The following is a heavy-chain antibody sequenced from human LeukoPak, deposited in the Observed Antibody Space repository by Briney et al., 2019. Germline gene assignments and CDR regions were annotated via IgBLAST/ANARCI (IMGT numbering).Heavy chain of an antibody. CDR3: ARASRDYYDSSGYFPR. J-gene: IGHJ4*02. V-gene: IGHV4-34*01. D-gene: IGHD3-22*01. CDR2: INHSGST. Sequence: ETLSLTCAVYGGSFSGYYWSWIRQPPGKGLEWIGEINHSGSTNYNTSLKSRVTISVDTSKNQFSLKLSSVTAADTAVYYCARASRDYYDSSGYFPRWGQGTLVTVSS. CDR1: GGSFSGYY.